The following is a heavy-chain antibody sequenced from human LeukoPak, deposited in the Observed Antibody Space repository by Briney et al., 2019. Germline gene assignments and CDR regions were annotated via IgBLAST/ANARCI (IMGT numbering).Heavy chain of an antibody. CDR3: AREVGAIDY. CDR1: GFTFSSYS. Sequence: GGSLRLSCAASGFTFSSYSMNWVRQAPGKGLEWVSYINSSSTTIYYADSVKGRFTISRDNAKNSLYLQMNSLRAEDTAVYYCAREVGAIDYWGQGTLVTVSS. V-gene: IGHV3-48*04. D-gene: IGHD1-26*01. CDR2: INSSSTTI. J-gene: IGHJ4*02.